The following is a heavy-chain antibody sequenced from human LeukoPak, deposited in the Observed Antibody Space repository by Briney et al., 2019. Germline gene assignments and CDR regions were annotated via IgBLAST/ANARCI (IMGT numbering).Heavy chain of an antibody. V-gene: IGHV3-7*03. CDR1: GFSFSTYW. CDR2: IKQDGSEK. Sequence: GGSLRLSCAASGFSFSTYWMSWVRQAPGKRLEWVANIKQDGSEKYYVDSVKGRFTISRDNAKNSLYLQMNSLRAEDTAVYYCGRRPREIAVADYWGQGTLVTVSS. CDR3: GRRPREIAVADY. J-gene: IGHJ4*02. D-gene: IGHD6-19*01.